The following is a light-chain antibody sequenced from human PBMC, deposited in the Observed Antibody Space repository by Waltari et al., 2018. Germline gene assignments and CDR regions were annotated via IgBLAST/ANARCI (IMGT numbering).Light chain of an antibody. CDR2: KAS. J-gene: IGKJ5*01. Sequence: DIQMTQSPSTLSASVGDRVTITCRASQSINSWLVWYQQKPGKAPKLLFYKASSLESGVPSRFSGSGSGTEFTLTISSLQPDDFATYYCQQYNNYSITFGQGTRLEIK. CDR1: QSINSW. CDR3: QQYNNYSIT. V-gene: IGKV1-5*03.